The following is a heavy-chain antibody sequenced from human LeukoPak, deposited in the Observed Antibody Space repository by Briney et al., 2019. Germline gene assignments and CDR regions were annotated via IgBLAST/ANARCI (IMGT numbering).Heavy chain of an antibody. Sequence: ASVKVSXKASGGTFSSYAISWVRQAPGQGLEWMGRIIPIFGTANYAQKFQGRVTITTDESTSTAYMELSSLRSEDTAVYYCARSQGYGAYWYFDLWGRGTLVTVPS. CDR2: IIPIFGTA. CDR3: ARSQGYGAYWYFDL. V-gene: IGHV1-69*05. CDR1: GGTFSSYA. D-gene: IGHD5-12*01. J-gene: IGHJ2*01.